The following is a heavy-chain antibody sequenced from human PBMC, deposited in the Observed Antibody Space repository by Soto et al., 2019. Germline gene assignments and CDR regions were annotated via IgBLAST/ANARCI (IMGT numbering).Heavy chain of an antibody. D-gene: IGHD6-13*01. CDR3: ARDQAAAVDYYYGMDV. CDR2: IIPILGIA. V-gene: IGHV1-69*08. Sequence: QVQLVQSGAEVKKPGSSVKVSCKASGGTFSSYTISWVRQAPGQGLEWMGRIIPILGIANYAQKFQGRVTITADKSTSTAYMELSSPRSEDTAVYYCARDQAAAVDYYYGMDVWGQGTTVTVSS. J-gene: IGHJ6*02. CDR1: GGTFSSYT.